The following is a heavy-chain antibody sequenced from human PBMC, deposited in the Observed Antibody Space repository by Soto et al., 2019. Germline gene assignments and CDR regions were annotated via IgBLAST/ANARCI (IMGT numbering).Heavy chain of an antibody. CDR2: ISAGGGGTT. D-gene: IGHD2-2*01. J-gene: IGHJ4*02. Sequence: EVQLLESGGGLVQPGGSLRLSCAASGFTFNTYAMSWVRQAPGKGLEWVSVISAGGGGTTFYAYSVKGRFTISSYNSKNTLLLQMHSLRDADSAVYYGAKDIQSSRIGSPKSYDQWAQVPLVGVAS. CDR3: AKDIQSSRIGSPKSYDQ. V-gene: IGHV3-23*01. CDR1: GFTFNTYA.